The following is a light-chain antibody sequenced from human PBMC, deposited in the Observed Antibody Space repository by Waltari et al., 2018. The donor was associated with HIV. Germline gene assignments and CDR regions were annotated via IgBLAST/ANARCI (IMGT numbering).Light chain of an antibody. V-gene: IGLV1-40*01. CDR3: QSFDSSLTTSGVI. CDR1: SSNIGAGYD. Sequence: QSVLTQPPSVSGAPGQRVTLSCTGSSSNIGAGYDVPWYQQLPGTAPKLLIYANINRPSGVPDRFSGSKSGSSASLAITGLQAEDEAHYYCQSFDSSLTTSGVIFGGGTKLTVL. J-gene: IGLJ2*01. CDR2: ANI.